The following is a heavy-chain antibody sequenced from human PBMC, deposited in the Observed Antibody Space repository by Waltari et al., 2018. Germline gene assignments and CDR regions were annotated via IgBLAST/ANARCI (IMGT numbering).Heavy chain of an antibody. Sequence: EVQLVESGGGMVTPGGSLRLSFSASGLTFARYTMNWVRQAPGKGLVWLSSIRSSTTYIFYAGAVKGRFTISRDNAKNTLYLQMNSLRAEDTAVYYCATTLKVGSPSNFDFWGQGTLVTVSS. V-gene: IGHV3-21*01. J-gene: IGHJ4*02. CDR1: GLTFARYT. CDR3: ATTLKVGSPSNFDF. D-gene: IGHD1-26*01. CDR2: IRSSTTYI.